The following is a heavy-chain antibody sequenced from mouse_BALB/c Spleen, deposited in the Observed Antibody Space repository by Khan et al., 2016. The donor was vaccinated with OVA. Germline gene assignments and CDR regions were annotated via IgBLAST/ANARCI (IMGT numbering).Heavy chain of an antibody. V-gene: IGHV3-2*02. D-gene: IGHD1-1*01. Sequence: EVKLEESGPGLVKPSQSLSLTCTVTGYSITSDYAWNWIRQFPGNKLEWMGYISYNGNTKYNPSLKSRISITRDTSKNQFFLQLNSVTTEDTATYYCARIYGGDFDYWGQGTTLTVSS. J-gene: IGHJ2*01. CDR2: ISYNGNT. CDR3: ARIYGGDFDY. CDR1: GYSITSDYA.